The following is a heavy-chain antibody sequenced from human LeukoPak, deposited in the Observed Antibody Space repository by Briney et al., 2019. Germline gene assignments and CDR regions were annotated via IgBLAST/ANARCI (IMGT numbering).Heavy chain of an antibody. D-gene: IGHD4/OR15-4a*01. CDR3: ARDLTKLIEY. CDR1: GXTFSSYA. Sequence: GGSLRLSCAASGXTFSSYAMSWVRQAPGRGLEWVSGISGSGSITLYADSVKGRFAISRDNSKSTVFLHMNSLRVEDTAVYYCARDLTKLIEYWGQGTLVTVSS. J-gene: IGHJ4*02. CDR2: ISGSGSIT. V-gene: IGHV3-23*01.